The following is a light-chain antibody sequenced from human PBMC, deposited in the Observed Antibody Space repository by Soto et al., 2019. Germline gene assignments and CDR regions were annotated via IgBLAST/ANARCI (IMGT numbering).Light chain of an antibody. CDR3: QQYGRSPPWT. CDR1: QTISSSY. J-gene: IGKJ1*01. Sequence: EIVLTQSPGTLSLSPGERATLSCRASQTISSSYLAWYQQKPGQAPRLLIYGASTRATGIPDRFSGSGSGTDFTLTISRLAPEDFAVYYCQQYGRSPPWTFGQGSKVEVK. CDR2: GAS. V-gene: IGKV3-20*01.